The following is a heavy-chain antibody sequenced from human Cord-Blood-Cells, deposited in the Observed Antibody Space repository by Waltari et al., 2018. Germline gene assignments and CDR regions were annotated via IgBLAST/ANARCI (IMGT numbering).Heavy chain of an antibody. CDR2: INHSGST. CDR3: ARGGNYFDY. V-gene: IGHV4-34*01. J-gene: IGHJ4*02. CDR1: GGSFSGYY. Sequence: QVQLQQWGAGLLKPSETLSLTCAVYGGSFSGYYWSWIRQPPGKGLEWSGEINHSGSTNDNPSRKSRVTISVDTSKNQFSLKLSSVTAADTAVYYCARGGNYFDYWGQGTLVTVSS.